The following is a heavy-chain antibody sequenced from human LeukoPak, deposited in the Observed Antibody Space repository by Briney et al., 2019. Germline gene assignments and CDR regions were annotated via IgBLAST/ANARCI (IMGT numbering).Heavy chain of an antibody. J-gene: IGHJ4*02. CDR3: ARDRGAYYYGSGSYHNLYYFDY. D-gene: IGHD3-10*01. CDR2: INPNSGGT. Sequence: ASVKVSCKASGYTFTGYYMHWVRQAPGQGLEWMGWINPNSGGTNYAQKFQGWVTMTRDTPISTAYMELSRLRSDDTAVYYCARDRGAYYYGSGSYHNLYYFDYWGQGTLVTVSS. V-gene: IGHV1-2*04. CDR1: GYTFTGYY.